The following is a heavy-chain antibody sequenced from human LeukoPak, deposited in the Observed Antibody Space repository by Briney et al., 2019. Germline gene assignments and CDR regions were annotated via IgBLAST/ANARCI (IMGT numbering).Heavy chain of an antibody. J-gene: IGHJ3*02. CDR1: GFTFSSYW. CDR3: ARDPPIAVAGPDAFDI. CDR2: IKQDGSEK. V-gene: IGHV3-7*03. D-gene: IGHD6-19*01. Sequence: GGSLRLSCAASGFTFSSYWMSWVRQAPGKGLEWGANIKQDGSEKYYVDSVKGRFTISRDNAKNSLYLQMNSLRAEDTALYYCARDPPIAVAGPDAFDIWGQGTMVTVSS.